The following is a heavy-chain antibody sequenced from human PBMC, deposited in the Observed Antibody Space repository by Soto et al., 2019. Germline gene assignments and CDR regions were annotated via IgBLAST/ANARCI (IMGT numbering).Heavy chain of an antibody. D-gene: IGHD6-19*01. CDR2: INAGNGNT. Sequence: QVQLVQYGAEEKKPGASVKVSCKASRYTFTGYAMRWVRQARGQRLEWMGWINAGNGNTKYSQKFQGRVTITRDTSASTAYMELSSLRSEDTAVYYCARAVAVPADFDYWGQGTLVTVSS. V-gene: IGHV1-3*05. CDR3: ARAVAVPADFDY. J-gene: IGHJ4*02. CDR1: RYTFTGYA.